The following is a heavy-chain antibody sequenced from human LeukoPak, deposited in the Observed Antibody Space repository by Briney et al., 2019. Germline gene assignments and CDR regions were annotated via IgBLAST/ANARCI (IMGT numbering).Heavy chain of an antibody. CDR1: GYSISIGYF. V-gene: IGHV4-38-2*02. CDR3: TRDLPYSSGWYVGN. Sequence: SETVSPTCGVSGYSISIGYFWGWIRQRPGKGLDWIGCIYCSGHIYYNPSVKSRFTITVDTSTNQFSLKVSSLTAADTVVYYCTRDLPYSSGWYVGNSGQGTLLTVSP. D-gene: IGHD6-19*01. CDR2: IYCSGHI. J-gene: IGHJ4*02.